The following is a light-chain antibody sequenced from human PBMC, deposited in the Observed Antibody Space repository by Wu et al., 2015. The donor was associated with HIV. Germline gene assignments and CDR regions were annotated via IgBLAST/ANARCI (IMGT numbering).Light chain of an antibody. J-gene: IGKJ2*03. V-gene: IGKV3-20*01. CDR3: QQTGTPPFS. CDR1: QSVSSSY. CDR2: GGV. Sequence: EIVLTQSPGALSLSPGERATLSCRASQSVSSSYISWYQQRPGQAPRLLMYGGVTRAAGIPGRFSGSGPGPDFILTIDGVEPEDFAVYYCQQTGTPPFSFGQGTRLEIK.